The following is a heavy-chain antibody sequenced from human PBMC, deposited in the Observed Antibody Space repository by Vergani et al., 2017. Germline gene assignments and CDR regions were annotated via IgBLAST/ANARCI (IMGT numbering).Heavy chain of an antibody. Sequence: QVQLVESGGGVVQPGRSLRLSCAASGFTFSSYGMHWVRQAPGKGLEWVAVISYDGSNKYYADSVKGRFTISRDNSKNTLYLQMNSLRAEATAVYYCAKDLEDSSVEPQQYPNWFDPWGQGTLDTVAS. CDR2: ISYDGSNK. J-gene: IGHJ5*02. V-gene: IGHV3-30*18. CDR3: AKDLEDSSVEPQQYPNWFDP. CDR1: GFTFSSYG. D-gene: IGHD3-22*01.